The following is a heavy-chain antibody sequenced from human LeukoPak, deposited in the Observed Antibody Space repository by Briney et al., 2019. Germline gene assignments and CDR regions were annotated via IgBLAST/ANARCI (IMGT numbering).Heavy chain of an antibody. Sequence: GRSLRLSCAASGFTFSSYAMHWVRQAPGKGLEWVAVIPYDGSNKYYADSVKGRFTISRDNSKNTLYLQMNSLRAEDTAVYYCARDSGSSWYFDYWGQGTLVTVSS. CDR2: IPYDGSNK. V-gene: IGHV3-30-3*01. CDR1: GFTFSSYA. J-gene: IGHJ4*02. CDR3: ARDSGSSWYFDY. D-gene: IGHD6-13*01.